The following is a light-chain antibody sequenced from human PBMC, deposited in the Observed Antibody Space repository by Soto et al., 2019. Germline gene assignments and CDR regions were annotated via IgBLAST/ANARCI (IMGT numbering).Light chain of an antibody. Sequence: QSALTQPPSASGSPGQSVTISCSGTSSDVGGYNYVSWYQQHPGKAPKLMIYEVSKRPSGVPDRFSGSKSGNTASLTVSGLQAEDEADYCCSSYAGSNNLGVFGGGTKRTVL. V-gene: IGLV2-8*01. CDR3: SSYAGSNNLGV. J-gene: IGLJ2*01. CDR1: SSDVGGYNY. CDR2: EVS.